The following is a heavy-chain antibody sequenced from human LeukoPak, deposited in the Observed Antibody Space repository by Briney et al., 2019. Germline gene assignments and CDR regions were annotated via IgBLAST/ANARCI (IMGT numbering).Heavy chain of an antibody. CDR1: GFSFISYW. Sequence: GGSLRLSCGASGFSFISYWMHWVRKLQKSALVGSRNPYGGDTNYADSVKGRFTISRDNDKNTLYLQMNSLRVDDTAVYFCARGPYYYDSVGHPDIWGHGTMVTVSS. V-gene: IGHV3-74*01. CDR3: ARGPYYYDSVGHPDI. J-gene: IGHJ3*02. D-gene: IGHD3-22*01. CDR2: NPYGGDT.